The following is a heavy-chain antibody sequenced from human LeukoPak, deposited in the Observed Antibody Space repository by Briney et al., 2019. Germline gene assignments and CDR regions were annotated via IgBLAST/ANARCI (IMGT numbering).Heavy chain of an antibody. V-gene: IGHV4-4*07. J-gene: IGHJ3*02. CDR1: GGSISSYY. CDR2: IYTSGST. CDR3: ARENKSTVTTLRFFDI. Sequence: SETLSLTCTVSGGSISSYYWSWIRQPAGKGLEWIGRIYTSGSTNYNPSLKSRVTMSVDTSKNQFSLKLSSVTAVDTAVYYCARENKSTVTTLRFFDIWGQGTMVTVSS. D-gene: IGHD4-17*01.